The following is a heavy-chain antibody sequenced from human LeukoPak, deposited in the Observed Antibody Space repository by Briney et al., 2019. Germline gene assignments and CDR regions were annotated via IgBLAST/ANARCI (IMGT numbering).Heavy chain of an antibody. CDR3: TRDRYYDFWSGYYTGPTADASDI. Sequence: PGGSLRLSCTASGFTFGDYAMSWFRQAPGKGLEWVGFIRSKAYGGTTEYAASVKGRFTISRDDSKSIAYLQMNSLKTEDTAVYYCTRDRYYDFWSGYYTGPTADASDIWGQGTMVTVSS. CDR2: IRSKAYGGTT. V-gene: IGHV3-49*03. CDR1: GFTFGDYA. J-gene: IGHJ3*02. D-gene: IGHD3-3*01.